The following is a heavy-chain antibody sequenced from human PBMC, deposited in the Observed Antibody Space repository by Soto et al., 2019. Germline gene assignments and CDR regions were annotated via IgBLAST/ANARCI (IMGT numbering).Heavy chain of an antibody. CDR1: GYTFSTYW. D-gene: IGHD3-16*01. J-gene: IGHJ4*02. CDR2: IYPSDSDT. V-gene: IGHV5-51*01. Sequence: VESLKISCKTSGYTFSTYWVCCLRQRPGEVLEWMGIIYPSDSDTRYSPSFQGHVMFSVDKSLETAYLEWSSLKTSDTAVYFCARRAGVMVPFDYWGQGTQVTVSS. CDR3: ARRAGVMVPFDY.